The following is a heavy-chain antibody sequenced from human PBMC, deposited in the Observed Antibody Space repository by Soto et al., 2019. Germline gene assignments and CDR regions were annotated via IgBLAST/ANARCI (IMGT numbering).Heavy chain of an antibody. Sequence: ASVKVSCKASGYTFTSYDINWVRQATGQGLEWMGWMNPNSGNTGYAQKFQGRVTMTRNTSISTAYMELSSLRSEDTAVYYCARSLTGYYDFWSGYFSASFDPWGQGTLVTVSS. J-gene: IGHJ5*02. CDR3: ARSLTGYYDFWSGYFSASFDP. CDR2: MNPNSGNT. V-gene: IGHV1-8*01. D-gene: IGHD3-3*01. CDR1: GYTFTSYD.